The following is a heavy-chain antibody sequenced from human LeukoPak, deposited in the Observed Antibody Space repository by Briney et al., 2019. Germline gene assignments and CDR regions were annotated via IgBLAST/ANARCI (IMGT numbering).Heavy chain of an antibody. CDR3: ARDLDAITMVRYFDY. Sequence: ASVKVSCKASGYTFTSYGISWVRQAPGQGLEWMGWISAYNGNTDYAQKLQGRVTMTTDTSTSTAYMELRSLRSDDTAVYYCARDLDAITMVRYFDYWGQGTLVTVSS. CDR1: GYTFTSYG. CDR2: ISAYNGNT. D-gene: IGHD3-10*01. V-gene: IGHV1-18*01. J-gene: IGHJ4*02.